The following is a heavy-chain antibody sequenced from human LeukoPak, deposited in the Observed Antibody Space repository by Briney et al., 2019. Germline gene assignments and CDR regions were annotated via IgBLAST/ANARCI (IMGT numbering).Heavy chain of an antibody. CDR3: AREVSWYGEVLYFDS. CDR1: GGSINDHY. D-gene: IGHD6-13*01. Sequence: SETLSLTCTVSGGSINDHYWSWIRQPAGQGLKWIGRVYPSGVTNYNASLKSRITMSVETSKNQFSLSLTSVTAADTALYYCAREVSWYGEVLYFDSWGQGTLVTVSS. V-gene: IGHV4-4*07. CDR2: VYPSGVT. J-gene: IGHJ4*02.